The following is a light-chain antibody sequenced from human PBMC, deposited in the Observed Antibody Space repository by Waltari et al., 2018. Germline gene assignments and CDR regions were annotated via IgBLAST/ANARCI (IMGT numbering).Light chain of an antibody. V-gene: IGLV1-40*01. CDR2: ANN. CDR1: TSNIGAHYD. J-gene: IGLJ3*02. CDR3: QSYDNSLRGV. Sequence: QSVLTQPPSVSGAPGQRVTISCTGSTSNIGAHYDVQWYQQVPGTAPKLLIYANNNRPSGVPDLFSGSRSGTSASLAITGLQAEDEADYYCQSYDNSLRGVFGGGTKLTVL.